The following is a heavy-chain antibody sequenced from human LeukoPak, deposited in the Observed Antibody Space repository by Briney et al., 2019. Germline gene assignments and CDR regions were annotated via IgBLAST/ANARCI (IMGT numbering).Heavy chain of an antibody. D-gene: IGHD2-21*01. J-gene: IGHJ4*02. CDR2: ISSGGST. CDR3: ARGGGSIPHLDY. V-gene: IGHV3-53*01. CDR1: GFTVNNNY. Sequence: GGSLRLSCVASGFTVNNNYMNWVRQGPGKGLEWVSVISSGGSTYYADSVTGRFTISRDNSKNTLYLQMDSLRVEDTAVYNCARGGGSIPHLDYWGQGTLVTVSS.